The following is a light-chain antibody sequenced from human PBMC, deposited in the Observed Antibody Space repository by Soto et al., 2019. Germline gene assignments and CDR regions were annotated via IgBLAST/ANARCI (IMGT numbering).Light chain of an antibody. CDR2: GAS. Sequence: DIQMTQSPSTLSASVGDRVTITCRASQSISNWLAWYQQKPGKAPKLLISGASSLESGVPSRFSGSGSGTKFTLTISSLQPDDFATYYCQQYNHYSGLTFGGGTKVDIK. CDR3: QQYNHYSGLT. J-gene: IGKJ4*01. V-gene: IGKV1-5*01. CDR1: QSISNW.